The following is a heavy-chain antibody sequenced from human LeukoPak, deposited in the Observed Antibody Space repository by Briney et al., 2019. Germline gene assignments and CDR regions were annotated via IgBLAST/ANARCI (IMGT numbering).Heavy chain of an antibody. CDR3: VLKVRFVY. D-gene: IGHD2-15*01. V-gene: IGHV3-23*01. CDR1: GFTFSSYA. Sequence: PGGSLTLSCAASGFTFSSYAMSWVRQAPGKGLEWVSAFSNSCCNTYYADSVKGRFTISRDNSKDTLSLQMNSLRAEDTAVYYCVLKVRFVYWGQGALVTVSS. J-gene: IGHJ4*02. CDR2: FSNSCCNT.